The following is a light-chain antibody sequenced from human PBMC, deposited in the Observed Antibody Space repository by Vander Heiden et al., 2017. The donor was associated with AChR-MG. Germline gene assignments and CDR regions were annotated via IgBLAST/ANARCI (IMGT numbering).Light chain of an antibody. Sequence: DTKMTQSPSSLSASVGDRVTITCRASQSISSYLSWYQQKPGKAPKLLIFAASSLQGGVPSRFSGSGSGTDFTLTISSLQPEDFATYYCQQNYLTPRTFGQRTKVEI. CDR1: QSISSY. J-gene: IGKJ1*01. CDR2: AAS. V-gene: IGKV1-39*01. CDR3: QQNYLTPRT.